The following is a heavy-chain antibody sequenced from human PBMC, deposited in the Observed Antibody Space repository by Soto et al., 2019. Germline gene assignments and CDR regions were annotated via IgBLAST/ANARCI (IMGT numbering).Heavy chain of an antibody. D-gene: IGHD6-19*01. Sequence: QVQLVESGGGVVQPGRSLRLSCAASGFTFSSYGMHWVRQAPGKGLEWVAVISYDGSNKYYADSVKGRFTISRDNSENTLYLQMNSLRAEDTAVYYCAKVRVGAVAVGAFDIWGQGTMVTVSS. CDR1: GFTFSSYG. CDR3: AKVRVGAVAVGAFDI. J-gene: IGHJ3*02. V-gene: IGHV3-30*18. CDR2: ISYDGSNK.